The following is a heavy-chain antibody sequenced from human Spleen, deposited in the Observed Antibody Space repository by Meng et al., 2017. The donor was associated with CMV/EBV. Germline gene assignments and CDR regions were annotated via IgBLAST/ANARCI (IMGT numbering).Heavy chain of an antibody. V-gene: IGHV4-34*01. CDR1: GGSFSGYY. Sequence: AVYGGSFSGYYWSWIRQPPGKGLEWIGEITHSGSTNYNPSLKSRVTISVDTSKNQFSLKLSSVTAADTAVYYCARETIFGVVTPLDYWGQGTLVTVSS. CDR2: ITHSGST. D-gene: IGHD3-3*01. CDR3: ARETIFGVVTPLDY. J-gene: IGHJ4*02.